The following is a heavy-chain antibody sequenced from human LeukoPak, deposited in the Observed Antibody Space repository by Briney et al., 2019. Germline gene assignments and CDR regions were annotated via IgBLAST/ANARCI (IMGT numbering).Heavy chain of an antibody. J-gene: IGHJ4*02. D-gene: IGHD3-3*01. V-gene: IGHV4-34*01. CDR3: ARRDLRFLEWLPPHYFDY. Sequence: SETLSLTCAVYGGSFSGYYWSWIRQPPGKGLEWIGEINHSGSTNYNPSLKSRVTISVDTSKNQFSLKLSSVSAADTAVYYCARRDLRFLEWLPPHYFDYWGQGTLVTVSS. CDR2: INHSGST. CDR1: GGSFSGYY.